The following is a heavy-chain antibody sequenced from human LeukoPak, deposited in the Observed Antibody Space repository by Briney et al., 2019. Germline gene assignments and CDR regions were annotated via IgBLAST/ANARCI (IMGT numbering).Heavy chain of an antibody. CDR1: GFTVSSNY. V-gene: IGHV3-66*01. Sequence: GGSLRLSCAASGFTVSSNYMSWVRQAPGKGLEWVSVIYSGGSTYYADSVKVRFTISRDSSESTLYLQMNSLRAEDTAVYYCTRGETNPFDYWGQGTLVTVSS. D-gene: IGHD1-14*01. CDR2: IYSGGST. J-gene: IGHJ4*02. CDR3: TRGETNPFDY.